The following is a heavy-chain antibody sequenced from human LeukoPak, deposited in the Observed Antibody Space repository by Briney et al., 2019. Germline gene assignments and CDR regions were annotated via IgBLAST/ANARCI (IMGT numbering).Heavy chain of an antibody. CDR3: ARDLAWGAFDY. V-gene: IGHV3-23*01. CDR1: GFTFSNHG. D-gene: IGHD7-27*01. J-gene: IGHJ4*02. Sequence: GGFLRLSCAASGFTFSNHGMNWVRQAPGKGLEWLSGVSPPGGGTYYADSVKGRFTISRDDSKNTLSLQMNSLRVEDTAVYYCARDLAWGAFDYWGQGTLVTVSS. CDR2: VSPPGGGT.